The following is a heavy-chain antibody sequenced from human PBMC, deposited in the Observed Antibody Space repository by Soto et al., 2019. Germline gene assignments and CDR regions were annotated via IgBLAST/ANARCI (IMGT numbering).Heavy chain of an antibody. V-gene: IGHV3-48*01. CDR2: ISSSSSTI. Sequence: EVQLVESGGGLVQPGGSLRLSCAASGFTFSSYSMNWVRQAPGKGLEWVSYISSSSSTIYYADSVKGRFTISRDNAKNSLYLQMNSLRAEDTAVYYCARALITGSHRLFDPWGQGTLVTVSS. D-gene: IGHD1-20*01. J-gene: IGHJ5*02. CDR3: ARALITGSHRLFDP. CDR1: GFTFSSYS.